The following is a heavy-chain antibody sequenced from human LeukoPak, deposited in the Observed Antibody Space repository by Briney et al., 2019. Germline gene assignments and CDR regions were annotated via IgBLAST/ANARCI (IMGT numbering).Heavy chain of an antibody. Sequence: PGGSLRLSCAASGFTFSSYAMSWVRQAPGKGLEWVSAISGSGGSTYYADSVKGRFTISRDNSKNTLYLQMNSLRAEDTAVYYCAKYPGGVAATPVGYFDYWGQGTLVTVSS. V-gene: IGHV3-23*01. CDR1: GFTFSSYA. CDR2: ISGSGGST. D-gene: IGHD2-15*01. CDR3: AKYPGGVAATPVGYFDY. J-gene: IGHJ4*02.